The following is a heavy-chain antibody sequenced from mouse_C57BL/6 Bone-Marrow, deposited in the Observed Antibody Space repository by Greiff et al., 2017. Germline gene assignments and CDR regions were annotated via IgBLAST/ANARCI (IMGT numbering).Heavy chain of an antibody. CDR3: ARETTLVHFDY. V-gene: IGHV1-61*01. Sequence: QVQLQPSGAELVRPGSSVKLSCKASGYTFTSYWLDLLKQSPGQGLEWIGNIYPSDSETHYNQKFKDKATLTVDKSSSTTYMQLSNLASEYSAVYYCARETTLVHFDYWCQGTTLSVSS. J-gene: IGHJ2*01. CDR1: GYTFTSYW. D-gene: IGHD1-1*01. CDR2: IYPSDSET.